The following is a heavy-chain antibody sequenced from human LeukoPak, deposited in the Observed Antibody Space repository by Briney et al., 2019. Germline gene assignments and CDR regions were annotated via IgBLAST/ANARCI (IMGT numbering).Heavy chain of an antibody. CDR1: GGSISSSNW. Sequence: PSETLSLTCAVSGGSISSSNWWSWVRQPPGKGLEWIGEIYHSGSTNYNPSLKSRVTISVDKSKNQFSLKLSSVTAADTAVYYCARDNPGGSFGDYDYWGQGTLVTVSS. V-gene: IGHV4-4*02. J-gene: IGHJ4*02. D-gene: IGHD4-17*01. CDR3: ARDNPGGSFGDYDY. CDR2: IYHSGST.